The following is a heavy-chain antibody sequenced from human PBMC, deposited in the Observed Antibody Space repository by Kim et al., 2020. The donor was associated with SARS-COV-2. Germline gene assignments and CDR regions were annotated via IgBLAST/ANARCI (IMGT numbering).Heavy chain of an antibody. J-gene: IGHJ6*02. V-gene: IGHV1-2*02. CDR3: ASLPDIVVVPAAMGGPGPYYYGMDV. D-gene: IGHD2-2*01. CDR2: INPNSGGT. CDR1: GYTFTGYY. Sequence: ASVKVSCKASGYTFTGYYMHWVRQAPGQGLEWMGWINPNSGGTNYAQKFQGRVTMTRDTSISTAYMELSRLRSDDTAVYYCASLPDIVVVPAAMGGPGPYYYGMDVWGQGTTVTVSS.